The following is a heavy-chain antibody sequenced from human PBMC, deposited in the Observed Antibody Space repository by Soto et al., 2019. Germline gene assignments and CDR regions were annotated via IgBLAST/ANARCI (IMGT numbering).Heavy chain of an antibody. Sequence: PGGSLRLSCAASGFTFSSYGMHWVRQAPGKGLEWVAVISYDGSNKYYADSVKGRFTISRDNSKNTLYLQMNSLRAEDTAVYYCAKGIAAGDNYYYYYGMDVWGQGTTVTVSS. D-gene: IGHD6-13*01. CDR1: GFTFSSYG. CDR3: AKGIAAGDNYYYYYGMDV. V-gene: IGHV3-30*18. CDR2: ISYDGSNK. J-gene: IGHJ6*02.